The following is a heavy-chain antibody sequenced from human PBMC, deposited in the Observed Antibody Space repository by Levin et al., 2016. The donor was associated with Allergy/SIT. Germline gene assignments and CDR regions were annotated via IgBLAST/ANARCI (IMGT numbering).Heavy chain of an antibody. CDR3: ASTRWGISTSCPDY. D-gene: IGHD2-2*01. CDR2: IKQDGSEK. Sequence: GESLKISCAASGFTFSSYWMSWVRQAPGKGLEWVANIKQDGSEKYYVDSVKGRFTISRDNAKNSLYLQMNSLRAEDTAVYYCASTRWGISTSCPDYWGQGTLVTVSS. CDR1: GFTFSSYW. J-gene: IGHJ4*02. V-gene: IGHV3-7*01.